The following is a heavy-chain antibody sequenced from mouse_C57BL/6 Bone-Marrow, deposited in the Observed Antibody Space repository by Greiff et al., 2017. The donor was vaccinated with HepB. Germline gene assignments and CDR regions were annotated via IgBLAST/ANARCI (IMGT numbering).Heavy chain of an antibody. Sequence: EVKLMESGGGLVKPGGSLKLSCAASGFTFSDYGMHWVRQAPEKGLEWVAYISSGSSTIYYADTVKGRFTISRDNAKNTLFLQMTSLRSEDTAMYYCATTVVAHFDYWGQGTTLTVSS. CDR2: ISSGSSTI. J-gene: IGHJ2*01. CDR3: ATTVVAHFDY. CDR1: GFTFSDYG. V-gene: IGHV5-17*01. D-gene: IGHD1-1*01.